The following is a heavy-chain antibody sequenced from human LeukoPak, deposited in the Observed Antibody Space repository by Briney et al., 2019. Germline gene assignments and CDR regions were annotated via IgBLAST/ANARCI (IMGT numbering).Heavy chain of an antibody. CDR2: IYYSGST. CDR3: ARHLYSTEPKGDWFDP. V-gene: IGHV4-61*05. CDR1: GGSISSTIYY. Sequence: SETLSLTCTVSGGSISSTIYYWGWIRQPPGKGLEWIGYIYYSGSTNYNPSLKSRVTISVDTSKNQFSLKLSSVTAADTAVYYCARHLYSTEPKGDWFDPWGQGTLVTVSS. J-gene: IGHJ5*02. D-gene: IGHD6-13*01.